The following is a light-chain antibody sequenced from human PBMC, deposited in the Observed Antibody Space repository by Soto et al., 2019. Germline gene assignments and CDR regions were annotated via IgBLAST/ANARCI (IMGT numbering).Light chain of an antibody. CDR3: QQYDDSLLVWT. CDR2: DTS. V-gene: IGKV3-20*01. CDR1: QSVSRNY. J-gene: IGKJ1*01. Sequence: EVVLTQSPGTLSLSPGERATLSCRASQSVSRNYLAWYQQKPGQAPTLLMYDTSTRATGIPDRFSGSGSVTDFTLTISRLEPEDFAVYYCQQYDDSLLVWTFGKGTKVELK.